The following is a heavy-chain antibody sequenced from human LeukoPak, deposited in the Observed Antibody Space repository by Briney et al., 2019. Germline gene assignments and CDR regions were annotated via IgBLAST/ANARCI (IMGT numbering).Heavy chain of an antibody. J-gene: IGHJ6*04. CDR3: ARRAANYDFWSGYNV. CDR2: IKQDGSEK. V-gene: IGHV3-7*01. Sequence: PGGSLRLSCAASGFTFSTYWMSWVRQAPGKGREWVANIKQDGSEKYYVDSVKGRFTISRDNAKNSLSLQMNSLRAEDTAVYYCARRAANYDFWSGYNVWGKGTTVTVSS. D-gene: IGHD3-3*01. CDR1: GFTFSTYW.